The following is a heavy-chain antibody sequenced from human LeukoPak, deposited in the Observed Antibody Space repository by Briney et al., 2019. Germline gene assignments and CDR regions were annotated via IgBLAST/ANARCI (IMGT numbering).Heavy chain of an antibody. D-gene: IGHD4-17*01. V-gene: IGHV3-23*01. CDR1: GFSFSSYV. J-gene: IGHJ4*02. Sequence: PGGSLTLSCAASGFSFSSYVMGWVRQAPGKWPEWVSIISRSGGNTYYADFVKGRFTISRDNSKNTLYLQMNSLLAEDTAIYYCVKDRDDYCDYVFDYWCQGTLATVSS. CDR3: VKDRDDYCDYVFDY. CDR2: ISRSGGNT.